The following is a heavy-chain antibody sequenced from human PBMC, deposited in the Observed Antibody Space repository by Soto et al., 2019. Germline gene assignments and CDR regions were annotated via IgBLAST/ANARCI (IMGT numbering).Heavy chain of an antibody. CDR1: GFTFSSYW. Sequence: GGSLRLSCAASGFTFSSYWMSWVRQAPGKGLEWVANIKQDGSEKYYVDSVKGRFTISRDNAKNSLYLQMNSLRAEDTAVYYCVRLGYCSSTSCYAGIYYYYYMDVWGKGTTVTVSS. V-gene: IGHV3-7*01. CDR3: VRLGYCSSTSCYAGIYYYYYMDV. CDR2: IKQDGSEK. J-gene: IGHJ6*03. D-gene: IGHD2-2*01.